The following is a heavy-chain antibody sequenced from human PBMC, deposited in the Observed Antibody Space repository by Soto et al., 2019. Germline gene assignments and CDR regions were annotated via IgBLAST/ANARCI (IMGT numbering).Heavy chain of an antibody. CDR2: ISYDGSNK. D-gene: IGHD6-13*01. CDR1: GFTLSSYG. J-gene: IGHJ5*02. Sequence: GGSLRLSCAASGFTLSSYGMHWVRQAPGKGLEWVAVISYDGSNKYYADSVKGRFTISRDNSKNTLYLQMNSLRAEDTAVYYCAKDRGESSSCFDPWGQGTLVTVSS. V-gene: IGHV3-30*18. CDR3: AKDRGESSSCFDP.